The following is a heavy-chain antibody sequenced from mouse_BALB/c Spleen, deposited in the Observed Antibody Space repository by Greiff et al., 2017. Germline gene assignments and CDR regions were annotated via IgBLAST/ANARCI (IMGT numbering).Heavy chain of an antibody. Sequence: EVKLQESGPGLVKPSQSLSLTCTVTGYSITSDYAWNWIRQFPGNKLEWMGYISYSGSTSYNPSLKSRTSITRDTSKNQFFLQLNSVTTEDTATYYCAILIRSSWFAYWGQGTLVTVSA. J-gene: IGHJ3*01. CDR3: AILIRSSWFAY. D-gene: IGHD1-1*01. CDR2: ISYSGST. V-gene: IGHV3-2*02. CDR1: GYSITSDYA.